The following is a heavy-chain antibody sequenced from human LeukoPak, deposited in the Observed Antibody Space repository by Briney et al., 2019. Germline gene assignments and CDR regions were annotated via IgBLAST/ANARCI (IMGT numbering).Heavy chain of an antibody. CDR3: AKGVSGPYYYYGMDV. CDR2: ISGSGGST. CDR1: GFTFSSYA. J-gene: IGHJ6*02. D-gene: IGHD3-10*01. V-gene: IGHV3-23*01. Sequence: GGSLRLSCAASGFTFSSYAMSWVRQAPGKGLEWVSAISGSGGSTYYADSVKGRFTISRDNSKNTQYLQMNSLRAEGTAVYYCAKGVSGPYYYYGMDVWGQGTTVTVPS.